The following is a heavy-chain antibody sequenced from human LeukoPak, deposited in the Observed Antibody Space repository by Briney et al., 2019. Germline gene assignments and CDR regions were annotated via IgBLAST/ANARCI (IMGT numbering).Heavy chain of an antibody. J-gene: IGHJ4*02. CDR3: ARVRAGVTIDGPNYYFDY. CDR1: GFTFSSYS. D-gene: IGHD3-10*01. V-gene: IGHV3-21*01. Sequence: PGGSLRLSCAASGFTFSSYSMSWVRQAPGKGLEWVSSISSTGSYIYYADSLKGRFTISRDNAKNSLYLHMNSLRAEDTAVYYCARVRAGVTIDGPNYYFDYWGQGTLVTVSS. CDR2: ISSTGSYI.